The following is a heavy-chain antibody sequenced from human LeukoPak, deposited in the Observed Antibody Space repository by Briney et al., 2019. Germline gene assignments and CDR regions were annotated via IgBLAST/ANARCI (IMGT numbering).Heavy chain of an antibody. CDR3: ARDGEYCSNGVCTGLFDN. J-gene: IGHJ4*02. V-gene: IGHV4-59*01. Sequence: SETLSLTCTVSGVSGGSISTYNWSWIRQPPGKGLEWLGYIFYSGSTRYNPSLKSRVTISLETSKNQFSLRLSSVTAADTAVYYRARDGEYCSNGVCTGLFDNWGQGTLVTVSS. D-gene: IGHD2-8*01. CDR1: GGSISTYN. CDR2: IFYSGST.